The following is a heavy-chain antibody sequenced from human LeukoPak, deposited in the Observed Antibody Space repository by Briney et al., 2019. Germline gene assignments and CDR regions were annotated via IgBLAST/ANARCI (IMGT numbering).Heavy chain of an antibody. Sequence: SETLSLTCAVYGVSFSGYYWSWIRQPPGKGLEWIGEINHSGSTNYNPSLKSRVTISVDTSKNQFSLKLSSVTAADTAVYYCARVLRDYDFWSGYYYYYYMDVWGKGTTVTVSS. CDR1: GVSFSGYY. V-gene: IGHV4-34*01. J-gene: IGHJ6*03. D-gene: IGHD3-3*01. CDR3: ARVLRDYDFWSGYYYYYYMDV. CDR2: INHSGST.